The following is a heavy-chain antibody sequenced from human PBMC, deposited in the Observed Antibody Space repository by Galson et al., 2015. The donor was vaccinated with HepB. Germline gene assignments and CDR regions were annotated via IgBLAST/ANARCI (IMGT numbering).Heavy chain of an antibody. J-gene: IGHJ4*02. CDR2: IFPDDSDT. D-gene: IGHD6-13*01. CDR3: ARRAYSSSWFTKPFDY. CDR1: AYNFANYW. V-gene: IGHV5-51*01. Sequence: QSGAEVKKPGESLKISCKGSAYNFANYWIGWVRQMPGKGLEWMGIIFPDDSDTRYSPSFQGQVTIPADKSISTAYLQWSSLKASDTAMYYCARRAYSSSWFTKPFDYWGQGTLVTVSS.